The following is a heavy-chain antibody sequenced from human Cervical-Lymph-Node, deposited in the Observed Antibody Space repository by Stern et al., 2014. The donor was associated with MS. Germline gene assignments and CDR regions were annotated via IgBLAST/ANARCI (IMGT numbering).Heavy chain of an antibody. J-gene: IGHJ4*02. CDR2: FDPEDGET. CDR1: GHPLSELA. V-gene: IGHV1-24*01. Sequence: VQLVESGAEVKKPGASVTVSCNVSGHPLSELAIHWLRQLPTSGLEWLGRFDPEDGETVYAQRLQGRLTMTEDTNTGTAYMTLTALTSDDTAVYHCATDRGVKWGPGTLVAVSS. D-gene: IGHD3-10*01. CDR3: ATDRGVK.